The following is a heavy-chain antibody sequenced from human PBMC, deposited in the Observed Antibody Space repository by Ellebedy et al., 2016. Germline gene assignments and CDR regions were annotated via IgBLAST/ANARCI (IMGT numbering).Heavy chain of an antibody. CDR2: IYYSGST. V-gene: IGHV4-39*01. CDR1: GGSISSSSYY. D-gene: IGHD2-15*01. Sequence: SETLSLTXTVSGGSISSSSYYWGWIRQPPGKGLEWIGSIYYSGSTYYNPSLKSRVTISVDTSKNQFSLKLSPVTAADTAVYYCASPVVVAAYDAFDIWGQGTMVTVSS. J-gene: IGHJ3*02. CDR3: ASPVVVAAYDAFDI.